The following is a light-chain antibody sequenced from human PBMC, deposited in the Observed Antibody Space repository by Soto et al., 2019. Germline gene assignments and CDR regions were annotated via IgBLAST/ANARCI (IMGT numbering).Light chain of an antibody. Sequence: AIQMTQSPSSLSASVGDRVTITCRASQGIRNDLGWYQQKPGKAPKFLIYGASSLQSGVPSRFSGSGSGTDFTLAINSLQPEDFATYYCLQDYSYPYTFGQGTKVDIK. V-gene: IGKV1-6*01. CDR2: GAS. CDR1: QGIRND. CDR3: LQDYSYPYT. J-gene: IGKJ2*01.